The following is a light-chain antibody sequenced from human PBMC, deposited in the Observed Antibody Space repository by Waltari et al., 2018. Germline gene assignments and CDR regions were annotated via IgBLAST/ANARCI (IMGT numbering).Light chain of an antibody. CDR1: NSDIDPFNY. Sequence: QSALTQPRSVSGSPGQSVTISCTKTNSDIDPFNYVSWYQQHPGKAPKLVIYDVRVRPSGVPDRFSGSRSGNPASLIISGLQPEDEADYYCSSFPGGSLVFGGGTELTVL. CDR3: SSFPGGSLV. V-gene: IGLV2-11*01. J-gene: IGLJ2*01. CDR2: DVR.